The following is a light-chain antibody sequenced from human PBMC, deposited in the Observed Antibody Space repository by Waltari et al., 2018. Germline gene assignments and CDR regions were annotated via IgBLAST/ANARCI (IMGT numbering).Light chain of an antibody. V-gene: IGKV1-33*01. CDR2: DAS. CDR1: QDISNY. J-gene: IGKJ2*01. CDR3: QGGDNLPYT. Sequence: DIQMTQSPSSLSASVGDRVTITCQASQDISNYLNWYQQKPGKAPKLLIYDASNLETGVPSRFSGSGSGTDFTFTISSLQPEDIATYYCQGGDNLPYTFGQGTKLEIK.